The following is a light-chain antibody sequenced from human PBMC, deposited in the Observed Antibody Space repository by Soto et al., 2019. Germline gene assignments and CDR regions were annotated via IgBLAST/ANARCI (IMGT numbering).Light chain of an antibody. Sequence: QSALTQPASVSGSPGQSITISCTGTSSDVGSYNLVSWYQHHPGKAPKLMIYEGSKRPSGVSNRFSGSKSGNTASLTISGLQAEDEADYYCCSYAASGTVVFGGGTKVTVL. CDR3: CSYAASGTVV. J-gene: IGLJ2*01. CDR2: EGS. CDR1: SSDVGSYNL. V-gene: IGLV2-23*01.